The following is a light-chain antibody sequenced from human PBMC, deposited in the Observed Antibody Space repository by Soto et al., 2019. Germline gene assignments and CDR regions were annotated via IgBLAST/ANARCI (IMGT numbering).Light chain of an antibody. CDR2: EGS. Sequence: QSVLTQPASVSGSPGQSITISCTGTSSDVGSYNLVSWYQQYPGKAPKLMIYEGSKRPSGVSNRFSGSKSGNTASLTISGLQAEDEADYYCCSYAGSSTSYVFGHGTKVTVL. J-gene: IGLJ1*01. V-gene: IGLV2-23*01. CDR1: SSDVGSYNL. CDR3: CSYAGSSTSYV.